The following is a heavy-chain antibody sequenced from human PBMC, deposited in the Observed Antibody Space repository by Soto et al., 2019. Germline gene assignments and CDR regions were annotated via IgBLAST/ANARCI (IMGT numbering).Heavy chain of an antibody. CDR3: AKMGVGESYYYYYGMDV. Sequence: GGSLRLSCAASGFTFSSYAMHWVRQAPGKGLEWVAVISYDGSNKYYADSVKGRFTISRDNSKNTLYLQMNSLRAEDTAVYYCAKMGVGESYYYYYGMDVWGQGTTVTVSS. J-gene: IGHJ6*02. D-gene: IGHD3-10*01. CDR2: ISYDGSNK. CDR1: GFTFSSYA. V-gene: IGHV3-30-3*02.